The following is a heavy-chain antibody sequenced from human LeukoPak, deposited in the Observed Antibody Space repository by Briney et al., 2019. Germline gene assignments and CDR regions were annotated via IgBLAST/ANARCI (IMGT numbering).Heavy chain of an antibody. D-gene: IGHD3-16*02. CDR3: ARGSDCVWGSYRYLLY. CDR2: INHSGST. V-gene: IGHV4-34*01. CDR1: GGSFSGYY. J-gene: IGHJ4*02. Sequence: PSETLSLTCAVYGGSFSGYYWSWIRQPPGKGLEWIGEINHSGSTNYNPSLKSRVTISVDTSKNQFSLKLSSVTAADTAVYYCARGSDCVWGSYRYLLYWGQGTLVTVSS.